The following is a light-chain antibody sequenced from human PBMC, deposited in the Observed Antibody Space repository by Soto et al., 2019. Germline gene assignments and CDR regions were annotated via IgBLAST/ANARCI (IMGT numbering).Light chain of an antibody. J-gene: IGLJ2*01. CDR3: GTWDNSLSVVV. CDR2: DNN. Sequence: QSVLTQPPSVSAAPGQTVTISCSGSSSNIGNNYVSWYQQLPGTAPKLLIYDNNKRPSGIPDRFSGSKSGTSATLGITGLQTGDEADYYCGTWDNSLSVVVFGGGTKLTVL. CDR1: SSNIGNNY. V-gene: IGLV1-51*01.